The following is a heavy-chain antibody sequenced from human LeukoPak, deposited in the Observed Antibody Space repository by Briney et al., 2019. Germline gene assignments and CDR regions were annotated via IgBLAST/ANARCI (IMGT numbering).Heavy chain of an antibody. CDR3: ASPLVGATTDY. D-gene: IGHD1-26*01. J-gene: IGHJ4*02. CDR1: GDSITNYY. Sequence: SESLSLTWTVAGDSITNYYRSWVRQPAGKGLEWIGRIYSSGTTSYNPSPKRRATLPVDTSKSQFSLKLSSVTAADTAVYYCASPLVGATTDYWGQGTMVTVSS. V-gene: IGHV4-4*07. CDR2: IYSSGTT.